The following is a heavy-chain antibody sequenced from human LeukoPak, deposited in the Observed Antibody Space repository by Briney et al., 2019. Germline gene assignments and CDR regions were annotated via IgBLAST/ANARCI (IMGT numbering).Heavy chain of an antibody. Sequence: GSSVKVSCKASGGTFSSCAISWVRQAPGQGLEWMGGIIPIFGTANYAQKFQGRVTITTDESTSTAYMELSSLRSGDTAVYYCARAYSSGWYVDYWGQGTLVTVSS. D-gene: IGHD6-19*01. CDR2: IIPIFGTA. J-gene: IGHJ4*02. CDR3: ARAYSSGWYVDY. V-gene: IGHV1-69*05. CDR1: GGTFSSCA.